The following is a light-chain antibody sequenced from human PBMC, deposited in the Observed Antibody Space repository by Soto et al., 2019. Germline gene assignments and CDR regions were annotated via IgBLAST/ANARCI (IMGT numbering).Light chain of an antibody. CDR2: VAS. J-gene: IGKJ2*01. Sequence: DVRMTQSPSSLSASVGDTITITCRASRTINTYLNWYQVKPGKAPKLLIYVASSLQSGVPSRFSGSGSGTDFTLTISSLQPEDFATYYCQQSYSIPYTFGQGTKIEIK. CDR1: RTINTY. CDR3: QQSYSIPYT. V-gene: IGKV1-39*01.